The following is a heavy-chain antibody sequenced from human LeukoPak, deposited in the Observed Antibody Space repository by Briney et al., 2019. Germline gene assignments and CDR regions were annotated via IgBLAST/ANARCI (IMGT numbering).Heavy chain of an antibody. D-gene: IGHD3-16*01. CDR3: ARVDGGSGVMDY. V-gene: IGHV1-2*02. CDR1: EYTFTGYY. CDR2: INSNSGVT. J-gene: IGHJ4*02. Sequence: ASVKVSCKASEYTFTGYYMFWVRQAPRQGLEGMGWINSNSGVTKYSQKFQGRVTMTRDTSISTAYMELSRLKSDDTAVYYCARVDGGSGVMDYWGQGTLVTVSS.